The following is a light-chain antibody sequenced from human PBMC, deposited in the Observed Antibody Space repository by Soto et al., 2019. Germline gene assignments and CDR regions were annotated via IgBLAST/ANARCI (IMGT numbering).Light chain of an antibody. CDR1: QSIATY. CDR2: AAS. V-gene: IGKV1-39*01. CDR3: HQTAANPWT. J-gene: IGKJ1*01. Sequence: DIQMTQSPSSLSASVGDRVTITCRASQSIATYLNWYQKKPGKAPKLLIHAASSLHSGVPSTFSGSGSGTDFALTISSLQPEDFATYYCHQTAANPWTFAQGTKVDIK.